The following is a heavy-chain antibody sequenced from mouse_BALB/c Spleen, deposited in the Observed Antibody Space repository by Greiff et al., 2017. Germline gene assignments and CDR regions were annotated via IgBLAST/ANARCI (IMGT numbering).Heavy chain of an antibody. Sequence: DVQLQESGPGLVKPSQSLSLTCTVTGYSITSDYAWNWIRQFPGNKLEWMGYISYSGSTSYNPSLKSRISITRDTSKNQFFLQLNSVTTEDTATDYCEIYGNYPAEFAYWGQGTLVTVSA. J-gene: IGHJ3*01. CDR1: GYSITSDYA. CDR2: ISYSGST. V-gene: IGHV3-2*02. CDR3: EIYGNYPAEFAY. D-gene: IGHD2-1*01.